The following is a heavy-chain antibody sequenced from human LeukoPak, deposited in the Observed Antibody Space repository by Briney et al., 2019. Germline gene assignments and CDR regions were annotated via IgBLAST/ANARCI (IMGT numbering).Heavy chain of an antibody. D-gene: IGHD6-19*01. CDR3: AKDRGSGFYYFDY. CDR1: GFTFDDYA. Sequence: GGSLRLSCAASGFTFDDYAMHWVRQVPGKGLEWVAGISWNGGIIGSADSVKGRFTISRDNAKHSLSLQMNSLRSEDTALYYCAKDRGSGFYYFDYWGQGTLVTVSS. V-gene: IGHV3-9*01. CDR2: ISWNGGII. J-gene: IGHJ4*02.